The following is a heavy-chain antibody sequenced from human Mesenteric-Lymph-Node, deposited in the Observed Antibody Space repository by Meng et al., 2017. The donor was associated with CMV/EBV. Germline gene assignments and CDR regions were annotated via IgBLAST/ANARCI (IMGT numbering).Heavy chain of an antibody. Sequence: LAPTCALSGTSVRGQVWSWARQPPGKGLEWIGEIYHTGSTNHNPSLKSRVAISIDKSKNQFSLNLSSVTAADTAVYYCAANGAWHLEYWGQGTLVTVSS. CDR2: IYHTGST. V-gene: IGHV4-4*02. J-gene: IGHJ4*02. D-gene: IGHD4-17*01. CDR3: AANGAWHLEY. CDR1: GTSVRGQV.